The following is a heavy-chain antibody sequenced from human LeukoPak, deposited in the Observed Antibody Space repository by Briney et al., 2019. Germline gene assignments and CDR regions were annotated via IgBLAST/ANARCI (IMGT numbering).Heavy chain of an antibody. CDR1: GFTFSSYW. V-gene: IGHV3-7*05. J-gene: IGHJ6*02. CDR2: IKQDGSEK. Sequence: PGGSLRLSCAASGFTFSSYWMSWVRQAPGKGLEWVANIKQDGSEKYYVDSVKGRLTISRDNAKNSLYLQMNSLRAEDTAVYYCAREVDKDTVGMDVWGQGTTVTVSS. D-gene: IGHD4-17*01. CDR3: AREVDKDTVGMDV.